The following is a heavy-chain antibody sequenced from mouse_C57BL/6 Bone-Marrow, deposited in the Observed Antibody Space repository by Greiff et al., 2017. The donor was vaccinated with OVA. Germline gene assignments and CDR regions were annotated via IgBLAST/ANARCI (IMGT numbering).Heavy chain of an antibody. Sequence: QVQLKESGAELVRPGASVTLSCKASGYTFTDYEMHWVKQTPVHGLEWIGAIDPETGGTAYNQKFKGKAILTADKSSSTAYMELRSLTSEDSAVYYCTRGAYSNYPYYFDYWGQGTTLTVSS. V-gene: IGHV1-15*01. J-gene: IGHJ2*01. CDR1: GYTFTDYE. D-gene: IGHD2-5*01. CDR3: TRGAYSNYPYYFDY. CDR2: IDPETGGT.